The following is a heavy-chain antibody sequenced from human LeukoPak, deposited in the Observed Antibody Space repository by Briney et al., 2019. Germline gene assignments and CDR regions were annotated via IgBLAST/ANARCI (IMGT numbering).Heavy chain of an antibody. J-gene: IGHJ4*02. CDR1: GFTFSGSA. CDR2: IRSKASSYGT. Sequence: PGGSLRLSCAASGFTFSGSAMHWVRQASGKGLEWVGRIRSKASSYGTTYAASVKGRFNIYRDDSKNTAYLQMNSLKTEDTAVYYCTRQEIYGSGSSFDYWGQGTLVTVSS. CDR3: TRQEIYGSGSSFDY. V-gene: IGHV3-73*01. D-gene: IGHD3-10*01.